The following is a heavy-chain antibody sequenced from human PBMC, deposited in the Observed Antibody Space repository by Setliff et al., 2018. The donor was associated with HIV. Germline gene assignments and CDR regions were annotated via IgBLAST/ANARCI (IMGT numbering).Heavy chain of an antibody. CDR2: VIPIFNTT. V-gene: IGHV1-69*13. Sequence: GASVKVSCKASGDTFSNYAMSWVRQAPGKGLEWMGGVIPIFNTTHYAQKFQARVAITADESTNTAYMDLSSLRSDDTAVYYCARGSLLEWGPTSSYYYMDVWGKGTTVTVSS. J-gene: IGHJ6*03. CDR3: ARGSLLEWGPTSSYYYMDV. CDR1: GDTFSNYA. D-gene: IGHD3-3*01.